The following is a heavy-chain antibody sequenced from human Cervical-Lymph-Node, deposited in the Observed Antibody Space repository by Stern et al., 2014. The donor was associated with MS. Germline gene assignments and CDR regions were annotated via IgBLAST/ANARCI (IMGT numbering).Heavy chain of an antibody. CDR3: MGVGVGVDV. V-gene: IGHV3-30*03. CDR1: GFSLSSLG. J-gene: IGHJ6*02. CDR2: VSFVGSNK. Sequence: VQLVESGGGVVQPGRSLRLSWAASGFSLSSLGMHWVRQAPGRGLEWVAVVSFVGSNKMYGDSVKGRFSISSDNSNNTMYLQMNSLRPEDTAVYYCMGVGVGVDVWGQGTTVIVS.